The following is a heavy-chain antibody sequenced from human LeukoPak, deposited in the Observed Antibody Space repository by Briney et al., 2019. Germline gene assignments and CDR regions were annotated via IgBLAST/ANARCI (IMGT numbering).Heavy chain of an antibody. CDR2: IYSLWST. Sequence: PSETLSLTCIVSGGSISGHYWSWIRQPPGRGLEWIGYIYSLWSTNYNPSPESRVTISVDTSNNQFSLTLSSVTAADTAVYYCARNCPYGGFDYWGQGILVTVSS. CDR3: ARNCPYGGFDY. D-gene: IGHD4-23*01. J-gene: IGHJ4*02. CDR1: GGSISGHY. V-gene: IGHV4-59*11.